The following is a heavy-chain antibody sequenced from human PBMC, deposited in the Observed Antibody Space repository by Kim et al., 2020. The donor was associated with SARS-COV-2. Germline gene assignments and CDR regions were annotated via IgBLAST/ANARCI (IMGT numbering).Heavy chain of an antibody. D-gene: IGHD5-18*01. V-gene: IGHV3-53*01. J-gene: IGHJ6*02. CDR1: GFTVSSNY. CDR3: ARDLGRGYSYGYLAEREEDRDYGMDV. CDR2: IYSGGST. Sequence: WGSLRLSCAASGFTVSSNYMSWVRQAPGKGLEWVSVIYSGGSTYYADSVKGRFTISRDNSKNTLYLQMNSLRAEDTAVYYCARDLGRGYSYGYLAEREEDRDYGMDVWGQGTTVTVSS.